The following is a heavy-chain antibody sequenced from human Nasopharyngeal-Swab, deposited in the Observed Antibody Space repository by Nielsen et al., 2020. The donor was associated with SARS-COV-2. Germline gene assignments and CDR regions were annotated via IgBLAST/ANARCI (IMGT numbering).Heavy chain of an antibody. CDR3: AREAQWELLGGFDY. Sequence: GGSLRLSCAASGFTFDDYAMHWVRQAPGKGLEWVSGISWNSGSIGYADSVKGRFTISRDNSKNTLYLQMNSLRAEDTAVYYCAREAQWELLGGFDYWGQGTLVTVSS. J-gene: IGHJ4*02. CDR2: ISWNSGSI. V-gene: IGHV3-9*01. D-gene: IGHD1-26*01. CDR1: GFTFDDYA.